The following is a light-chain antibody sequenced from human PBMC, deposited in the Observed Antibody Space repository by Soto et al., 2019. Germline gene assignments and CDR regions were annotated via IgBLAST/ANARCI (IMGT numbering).Light chain of an antibody. Sequence: QSVLTQPPSASGSPGQSVTISCTGTSSDVGGYNYVSWYQQHPGKAPKLMIYEVSKRPSGVPDRFSGSKSGNTASLTVSGLQAEDEADYYCSSYAGSNKSVVFGGGTTLTVL. CDR1: SSDVGGYNY. CDR2: EVS. V-gene: IGLV2-8*01. J-gene: IGLJ2*01. CDR3: SSYAGSNKSVV.